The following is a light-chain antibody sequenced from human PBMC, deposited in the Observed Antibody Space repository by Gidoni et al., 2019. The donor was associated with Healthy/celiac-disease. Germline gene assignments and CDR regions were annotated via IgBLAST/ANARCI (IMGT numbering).Light chain of an antibody. CDR1: QSVSSSY. Sequence: DIVLTQSPGTLSLSPGERATLSCRASQSVSSSYLAWYQQKPGQAPRLLIYGASSRATGIPDRFSGSGSGTDITLTISRLEPEDFAVYYCQQYGSSPPKLTFGGGTKVEIK. CDR3: QQYGSSPPKLT. J-gene: IGKJ4*01. CDR2: GAS. V-gene: IGKV3-20*01.